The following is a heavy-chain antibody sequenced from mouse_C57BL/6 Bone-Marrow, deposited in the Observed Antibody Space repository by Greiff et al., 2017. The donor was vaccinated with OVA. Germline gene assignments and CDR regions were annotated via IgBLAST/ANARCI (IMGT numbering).Heavy chain of an antibody. CDR3: ARKITTVVAGGMDY. J-gene: IGHJ4*01. CDR1: GYAFSSSW. V-gene: IGHV1-82*01. Sequence: VKLQQSGPELVKPGASVKISCKASGYAFSSSWMNWVKQRPGKGLEWIGRIYPGDGDTNYNGKVKGKATPNADKASSTVSMQLSSLTSQDSAVYFCARKITTVVAGGMDYWGQGTSVTVSS. D-gene: IGHD1-1*01. CDR2: IYPGDGDT.